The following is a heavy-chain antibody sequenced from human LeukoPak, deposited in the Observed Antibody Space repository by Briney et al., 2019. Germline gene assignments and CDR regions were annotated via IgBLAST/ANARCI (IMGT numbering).Heavy chain of an antibody. CDR1: GFTLSDYY. CDR2: MRNKANGYTT. V-gene: IGHV3-72*01. J-gene: IGHJ4*02. Sequence: GGSLRLSCAVSGFTLSDYYMDWVRQAPGKGLEWVGRMRNKANGYTTEYAASVKGRFSISRDDSKNSLYLQMNSLKTEDTAVYYCVRGGGSSNRKRSLGFWGQGTLVTVSS. CDR3: VRGGGSSNRKRSLGF. D-gene: IGHD2-15*01.